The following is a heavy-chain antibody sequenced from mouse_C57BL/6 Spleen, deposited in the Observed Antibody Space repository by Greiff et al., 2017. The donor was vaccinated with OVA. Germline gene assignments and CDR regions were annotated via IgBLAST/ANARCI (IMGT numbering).Heavy chain of an antibody. CDR3: TSYDYDGSWFAY. J-gene: IGHJ3*01. D-gene: IGHD2-4*01. CDR1: GFNIKDYY. Sequence: VHVKQSGAELVRPGASVKLSCTASGFNIKDYYMHWVKQRPEQGLEWIGRIDPEDGDTEYAPKFQGKATMTADTSSNTAYLQLSSLTSEDTAVYYCTSYDYDGSWFAYWGQGTLVTVSA. CDR2: IDPEDGDT. V-gene: IGHV14-1*01.